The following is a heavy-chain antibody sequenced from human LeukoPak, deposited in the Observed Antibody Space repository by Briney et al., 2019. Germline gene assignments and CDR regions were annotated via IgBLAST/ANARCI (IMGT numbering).Heavy chain of an antibody. Sequence: ASVKVSCKASGYTFTSYYMHWVRQAPGQGLEWMGIINPSGGSTSYAQKFQGRVTMTRDTSKNQFSLKLSSVTAADTAVYYCARRGSGRLGTFDYWGQGTLVTVSS. J-gene: IGHJ4*02. CDR1: GYTFTSYY. CDR2: INPSGGST. V-gene: IGHV1-46*01. D-gene: IGHD3-10*01. CDR3: ARRGSGRLGTFDY.